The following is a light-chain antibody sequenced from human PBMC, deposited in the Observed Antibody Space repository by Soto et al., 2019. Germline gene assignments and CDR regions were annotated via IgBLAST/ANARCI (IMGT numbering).Light chain of an antibody. J-gene: IGKJ2*01. V-gene: IGKV3-15*01. CDR3: QQYNNWPRT. CDR2: RAS. Sequence: EIVMTQSPATLSVSPGERATLSCRASQSISDNLAWYQQKPGQAPRLLIQRASIRATGIPASFSGSGSGTEFTLSISSLQSEDFAVYYCQQYNNWPRTFGQGTKLEIK. CDR1: QSISDN.